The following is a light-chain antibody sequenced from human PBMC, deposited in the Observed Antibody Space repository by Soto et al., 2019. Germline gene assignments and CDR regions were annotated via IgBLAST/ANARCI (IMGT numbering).Light chain of an antibody. J-gene: IGLJ1*01. CDR1: SSDVGAYDY. Sequence: QSALTQPPSASGSPGQSVTISCTGTSSDVGAYDYVSWYQQHPGKAPKLMIYEINKRPSGVPDRFSGSKSGTSASLAINGLQSGDEADYYCGAWDESLNGYVFGTGTKVTVL. V-gene: IGLV2-8*01. CDR3: GAWDESLNGYV. CDR2: EIN.